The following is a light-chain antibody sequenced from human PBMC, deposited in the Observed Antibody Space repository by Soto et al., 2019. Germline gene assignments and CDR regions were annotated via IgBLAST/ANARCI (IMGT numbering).Light chain of an antibody. CDR1: QSISSY. J-gene: IGKJ4*01. V-gene: IGKV1-39*01. Sequence: DIQMTQSPSSLSASVGDRVTITCRASQSISSYLNWDQQKPGKAPKLLIYAASSLQSGVPSRFSGSGSGTDFTLTISSLQPEDFATYYCQRSYSPPPLTCCGGTTVQIK. CDR3: QRSYSPPPLT. CDR2: AAS.